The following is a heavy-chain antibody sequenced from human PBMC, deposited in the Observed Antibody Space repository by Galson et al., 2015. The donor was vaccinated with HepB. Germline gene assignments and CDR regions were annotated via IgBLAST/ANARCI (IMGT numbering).Heavy chain of an antibody. J-gene: IGHJ6*02. D-gene: IGHD2-2*01. V-gene: IGHV3-7*03. CDR3: AKGVDIVVVPAAIGGRYYYYGMDV. CDR1: GFTFSSYW. CDR2: IKQDGSEK. Sequence: SLRLSCAASGFTFSSYWMSWVRQAPGKGLEWVANIKQDGSEKYYVDSVKGRFTISRDNSKNTLYLQMNSLRAEDTAVYYCAKGVDIVVVPAAIGGRYYYYGMDVWGQGTTVTVS.